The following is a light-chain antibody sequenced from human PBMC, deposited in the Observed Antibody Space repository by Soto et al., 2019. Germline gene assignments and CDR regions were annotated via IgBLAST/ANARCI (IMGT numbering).Light chain of an antibody. J-gene: IGKJ1*01. CDR1: QSLVHKDGNTY. Sequence: DIVVTQTPLSSPVALGQAASISCRSSQSLVHKDGNTYLSSFHQRPGQPPRLLIYKVSVRFSGVPDRFSGSGAGTDFTLTISRVETEDVGVYYCMQATQSPWTFGQGTKVEIK. CDR2: KVS. V-gene: IGKV2-24*01. CDR3: MQATQSPWT.